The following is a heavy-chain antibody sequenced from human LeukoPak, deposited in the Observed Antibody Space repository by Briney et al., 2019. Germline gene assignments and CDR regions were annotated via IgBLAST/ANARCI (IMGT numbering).Heavy chain of an antibody. J-gene: IGHJ4*02. Sequence: WASVKVSCKASGYTFTSYDINWVRQATGQGLEWMGWMNPNSGNTGYAQKFQGRVSITRNTSISTAFLELSSLRSDDTAVYYCARAPQCSTTSCEYYFDYWGQGTPVTVSS. CDR1: GYTFTSYD. D-gene: IGHD2-2*01. V-gene: IGHV1-8*01. CDR2: MNPNSGNT. CDR3: ARAPQCSTTSCEYYFDY.